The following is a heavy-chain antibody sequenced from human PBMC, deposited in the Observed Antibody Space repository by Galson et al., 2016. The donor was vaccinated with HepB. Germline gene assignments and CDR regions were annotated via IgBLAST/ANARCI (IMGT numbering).Heavy chain of an antibody. CDR1: GFTFSTYW. Sequence: SLRLSCAASGFTFSTYWMHWVRQAPRKGLVWVSRINSDGSSTTYADSVKGRFTVSRDNAKNTLYLQINSLRAEDTAVYYCVRKSTTGSGDSFQMWGQGTMVTVSS. J-gene: IGHJ3*02. CDR2: INSDGSST. CDR3: VRKSTTGSGDSFQM. V-gene: IGHV3-74*01. D-gene: IGHD1-14*01.